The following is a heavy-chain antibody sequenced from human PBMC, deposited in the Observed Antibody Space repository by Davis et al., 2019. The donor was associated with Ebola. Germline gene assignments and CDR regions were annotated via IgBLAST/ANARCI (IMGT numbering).Heavy chain of an antibody. CDR2: ISYDGSNK. Sequence: GESLKISCAASGFTFSSYAMHWVRQAPGKGLEWVAVISYDGSNKYYADSVKGRFTISRDNSKNTLYLQMNSLRAEDTAVYFCARATGIAAPGALDYWGQGALVTVSS. CDR3: ARATGIAAPGALDY. CDR1: GFTFSSYA. J-gene: IGHJ4*01. D-gene: IGHD6-13*01. V-gene: IGHV3-30-3*01.